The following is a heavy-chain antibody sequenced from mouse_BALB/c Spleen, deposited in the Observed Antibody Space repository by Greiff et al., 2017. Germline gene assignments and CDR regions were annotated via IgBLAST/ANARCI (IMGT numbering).Heavy chain of an antibody. CDR2: IYPGNGDT. D-gene: IGHD2-3*01. J-gene: IGHJ2*01. CDR3: ARGDDGFPFDD. V-gene: IGHV1-12*01. CDR1: GYTFTSYN. Sequence: QVQLQQPGAELVKPGASVKMSCKASGYTFTSYNMHWVKQTPGQGLEWIGAIYPGNGDTSYNQKFKGKATLTADKSSSTAYMQLSSLTSEDSAVYYCARGDDGFPFDDWGQGTTLTVSS.